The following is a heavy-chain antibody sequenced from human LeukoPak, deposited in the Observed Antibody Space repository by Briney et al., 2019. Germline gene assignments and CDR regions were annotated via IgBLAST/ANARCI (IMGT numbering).Heavy chain of an antibody. J-gene: IGHJ4*02. Sequence: PSETLSLTCAVYGGSFSGYYWSWIHQPPGKGLEWIGEINHSGSTNYNPSLKSRVTISVDKSKNQFSLKLSSVTAADTAVYFCTRDPSAVDRSAYWGQGTLVTVSS. D-gene: IGHD3-22*01. CDR1: GGSFSGYY. V-gene: IGHV4-34*01. CDR2: INHSGST. CDR3: TRDPSAVDRSAY.